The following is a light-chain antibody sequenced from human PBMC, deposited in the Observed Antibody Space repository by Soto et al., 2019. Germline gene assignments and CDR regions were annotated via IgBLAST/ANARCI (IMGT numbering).Light chain of an antibody. Sequence: EIALTQSPGTLSLSPGERATLSCRASQSVSSYLAWYQQKPGQAPRLIIYDASSRATGIPARFSGSGSGTDFTLTISSLEPEDFAVYYCQQRSNWPRTFGQGTKVDIK. CDR2: DAS. V-gene: IGKV3-11*01. CDR1: QSVSSY. CDR3: QQRSNWPRT. J-gene: IGKJ1*01.